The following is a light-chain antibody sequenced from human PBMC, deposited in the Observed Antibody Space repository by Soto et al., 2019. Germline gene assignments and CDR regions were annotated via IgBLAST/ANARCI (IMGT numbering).Light chain of an antibody. CDR1: NSNIGSNT. CDR3: AAWDDSLNGLYV. CDR2: SNN. J-gene: IGLJ1*01. Sequence: QSVLSQPPSASEIPGQRVTISCSGSNSNIGSNTVNWYQQLPGTAPKLLIHSNNQRPSGVPDRFSGSKSGTSASLAISGLQSEDEAEYYCAAWDDSLNGLYVFGTGTKVTVL. V-gene: IGLV1-44*01.